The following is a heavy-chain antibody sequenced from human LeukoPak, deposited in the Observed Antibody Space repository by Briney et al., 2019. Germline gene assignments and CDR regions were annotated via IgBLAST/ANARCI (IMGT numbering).Heavy chain of an antibody. V-gene: IGHV4-34*01. Sequence: SETLSLTCAVYGGSFSGYYWSWIRQPPGKGPEWIGEINHSGSTNYNPSLKSRVTISVDTSKNQFSLKLSSVTAADTAVYYCARHRYDFWSGYPYYYYYMDVRGKGTTVTVSS. CDR1: GGSFSGYY. CDR2: INHSGST. D-gene: IGHD3-3*01. J-gene: IGHJ6*03. CDR3: ARHRYDFWSGYPYYYYYMDV.